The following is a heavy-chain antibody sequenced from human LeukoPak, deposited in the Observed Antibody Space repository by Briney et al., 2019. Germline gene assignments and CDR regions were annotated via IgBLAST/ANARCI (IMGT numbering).Heavy chain of an antibody. CDR2: MNPNSGNT. J-gene: IGHJ4*02. CDR3: ARVGPTKWLRGGLNFFDY. CDR1: GYTFTSYD. V-gene: IGHV1-8*01. D-gene: IGHD5-12*01. Sequence: ASVKVSCKASGYTFTSYDINWVRQATGQGLEWMGWMNPNSGNTGYAQKFQGRVTMTRNTSTSTVYMELSSLRSEDTAVYYCARVGPTKWLRGGLNFFDYWGQGTLVTVSS.